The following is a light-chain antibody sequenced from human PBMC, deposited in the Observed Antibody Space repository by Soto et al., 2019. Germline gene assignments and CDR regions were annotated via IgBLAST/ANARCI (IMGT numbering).Light chain of an antibody. V-gene: IGLV2-23*02. CDR3: CAYVGADTYYV. Sequence: QSALTQPASVSGSPGQSITISCTGTSSDVGHSYLVSWYQQFPGKAPKLIIYEVNKRPSGVSDRFSGSKSGNTASLTISGLQAEDEADYYCCAYVGADTYYVFGTGTKLTVL. J-gene: IGLJ1*01. CDR2: EVN. CDR1: SSDVGHSYL.